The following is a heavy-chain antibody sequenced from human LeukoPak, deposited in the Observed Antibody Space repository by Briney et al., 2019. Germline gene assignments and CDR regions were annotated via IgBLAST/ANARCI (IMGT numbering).Heavy chain of an antibody. CDR1: GFTFSSYA. J-gene: IGHJ4*02. D-gene: IGHD6-19*01. CDR2: ISGSGDIT. CDR3: AKDTYSTVTGPLGY. Sequence: GGSLRLSCAASGFTFSSYAMSWVRQAPGKGLEWVSSISGSGDITYYADSVKGRFTISRDNPKNTLYLQMNSLRAEDTAVYYCAKDTYSTVTGPLGYWGQGTLVTVSS. V-gene: IGHV3-23*01.